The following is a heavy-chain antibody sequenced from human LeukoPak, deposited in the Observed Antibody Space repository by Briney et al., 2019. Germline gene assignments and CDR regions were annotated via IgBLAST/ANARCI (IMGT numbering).Heavy chain of an antibody. V-gene: IGHV3-30*04. CDR1: GFTFSSYA. Sequence: GGSLRLSCAASGFTFSSYAMHWVRQAPGKGLEWVAVISYDGSNKYYADSVKGRFTFSRDNSKNTLYLQMNSLRAEDTAVYYCARALSERGYSGYDYGGLFDYWGQGTLVTVSS. D-gene: IGHD5-12*01. CDR3: ARALSERGYSGYDYGGLFDY. CDR2: ISYDGSNK. J-gene: IGHJ4*02.